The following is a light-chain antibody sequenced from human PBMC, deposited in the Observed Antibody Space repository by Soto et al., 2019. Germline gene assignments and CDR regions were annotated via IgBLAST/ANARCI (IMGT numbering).Light chain of an antibody. Sequence: EIVLTQSPATLPLSPGERATLSCRASQSVSSYLAWYQQKPGQAPRLLIYDASNRATGIPARFSGSGSGIDFTLTISSLEPEDFAVYYCQQRSNWPPSFGGGTKVEIK. CDR2: DAS. CDR3: QQRSNWPPS. V-gene: IGKV3-11*01. J-gene: IGKJ4*01. CDR1: QSVSSY.